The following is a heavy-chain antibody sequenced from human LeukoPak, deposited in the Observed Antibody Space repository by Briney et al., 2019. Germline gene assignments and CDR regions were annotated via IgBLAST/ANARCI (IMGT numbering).Heavy chain of an antibody. CDR1: GFTFSSYG. J-gene: IGHJ4*02. D-gene: IGHD6-19*01. Sequence: GGSLRLSCAASGFTFSSYGMHWVRQAPGKGLEWVAFIRYDGSNKYYADSVKGRFTISRDNSKNTLYLQMNSLRAEDTAVYYCAKDRIIAVAGHVPLDYWGQGTLVTVSS. CDR3: AKDRIIAVAGHVPLDY. V-gene: IGHV3-30*02. CDR2: IRYDGSNK.